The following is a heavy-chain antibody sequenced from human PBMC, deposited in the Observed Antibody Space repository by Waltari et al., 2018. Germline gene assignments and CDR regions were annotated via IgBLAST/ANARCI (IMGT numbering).Heavy chain of an antibody. V-gene: IGHV1-69*13. CDR2: IIPIFGTA. D-gene: IGHD5-12*01. CDR3: ADVKTSGYDLNWFDP. CDR1: GGTFSSYA. Sequence: QVQLVQSGAEVKKPGSSVKVSCKASGGTFSSYAISWVRQAPGQGLEWMGGIIPIFGTANYAQKFQGRVTITADEATSTAYMELSSLRSEDTAVYYCADVKTSGYDLNWFDPWGQGTLVTVSS. J-gene: IGHJ5*02.